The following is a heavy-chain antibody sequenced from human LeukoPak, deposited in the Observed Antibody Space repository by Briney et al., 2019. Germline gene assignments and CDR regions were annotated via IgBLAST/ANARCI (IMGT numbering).Heavy chain of an antibody. D-gene: IGHD2-15*01. CDR2: IYTSGST. J-gene: IGHJ6*02. CDR1: GGSISSGSYY. CDR3: ARETQYCSGGSCYDYYYYYGMDV. V-gene: IGHV4-61*02. Sequence: PSETLSLTWTGSGGSISSGSYYWSWIRQPAGKGLEWIGRIYTSGSTNYNPSLKSRVTISGNTSKNQFSLKMSTVTAADTAVYYCARETQYCSGGSCYDYYYYYGMDVWGQGTTVTVSS.